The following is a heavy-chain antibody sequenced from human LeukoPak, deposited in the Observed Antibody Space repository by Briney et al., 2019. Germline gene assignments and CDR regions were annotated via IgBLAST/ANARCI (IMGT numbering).Heavy chain of an antibody. CDR3: ARAAYSGRSPYYFDY. Sequence: GASVKVSCKASGYTFTSYGLSWGRQAPGQGREWMGWISGYNGNTNYAQKFQGRVTLTTDTCTSTAYMELRSLRSDDTAVYYCARAAYSGRSPYYFDYWGQGTLVTVSS. D-gene: IGHD1-26*01. J-gene: IGHJ4*02. V-gene: IGHV1-18*01. CDR2: ISGYNGNT. CDR1: GYTFTSYG.